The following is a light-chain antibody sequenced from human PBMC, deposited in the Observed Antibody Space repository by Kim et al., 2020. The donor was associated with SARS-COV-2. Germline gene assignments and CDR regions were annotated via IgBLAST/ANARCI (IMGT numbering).Light chain of an antibody. CDR2: RNT. J-gene: IGLJ3*02. Sequence: GHTVSISCSGSNSNIGNNDVYGYQKVPGSAPKLIVFRNTERPSGVPDRFSGSKSGTSASLAISGLRSDDEADYYCATWDDSLRGGVFGGGTKLTVL. CDR1: NSNIGNND. CDR3: ATWDDSLRGGV. V-gene: IGLV1-47*01.